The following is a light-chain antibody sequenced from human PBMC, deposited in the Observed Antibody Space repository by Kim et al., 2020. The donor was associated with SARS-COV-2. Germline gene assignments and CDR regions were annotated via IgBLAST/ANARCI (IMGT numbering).Light chain of an antibody. V-gene: IGKV1-8*01. CDR2: AAS. Sequence: ASTGDRVTITCRASQGISSYLAWYQQTPGKAPKLLIYAASTLQSGVPSRFSASGSGTDFTLTISCLQSEDFATYYCQQYYSYPLTFGGGTKVDIK. J-gene: IGKJ4*01. CDR3: QQYYSYPLT. CDR1: QGISSY.